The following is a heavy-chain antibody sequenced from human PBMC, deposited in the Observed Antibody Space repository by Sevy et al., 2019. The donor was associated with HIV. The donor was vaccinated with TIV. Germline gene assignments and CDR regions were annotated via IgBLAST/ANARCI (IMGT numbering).Heavy chain of an antibody. CDR2: IKEDDTVK. CDR1: GFSLERYW. D-gene: IGHD2-2*01. V-gene: IGHV3-7*04. Sequence: GGSLRLSCVASGFSLERYWMNWVRQAPGKPLEWVANIKEDDTVKYYVESVKGRFTISRDNGRNLVYLLMNNLKVEDTALYYGVRALQPEGSFWGQGTRVTVSS. CDR3: VRALQPEGSF. J-gene: IGHJ4*02.